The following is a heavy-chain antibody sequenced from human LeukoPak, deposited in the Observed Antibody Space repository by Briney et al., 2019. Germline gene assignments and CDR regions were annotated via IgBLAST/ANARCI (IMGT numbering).Heavy chain of an antibody. V-gene: IGHV1-69*01. D-gene: IGHD3-10*01. CDR1: GGTFSSYA. Sequence: SVKVSCKASGGTFSSYAISWVRQAPGQGLEWMGGIIPIFGTANYAQKFQGRVTITADESTSTAYMELSSLRSEDTAVYYCARGPVITMVRGVKYYYYYGMDVWGKGTTVTVSS. CDR3: ARGPVITMVRGVKYYYYYGMDV. J-gene: IGHJ6*04. CDR2: IIPIFGTA.